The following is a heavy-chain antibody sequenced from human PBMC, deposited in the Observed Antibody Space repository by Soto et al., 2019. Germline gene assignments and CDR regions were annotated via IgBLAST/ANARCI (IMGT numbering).Heavy chain of an antibody. J-gene: IGHJ4*02. CDR3: ARGFGHNTGALDY. CDR1: GFNFRTYG. CDR2: IWYDGSKK. D-gene: IGHD2-8*02. V-gene: IGHV3-33*01. Sequence: GGSLRLSCVASGFNFRTYGMHWVRLAPGKGLEWVSDIWYDGSKKYSADSVKGRITISRDNAKNTLYLQMDSLRAEDTAVYYCARGFGHNTGALDYWGQGTLVTVSS.